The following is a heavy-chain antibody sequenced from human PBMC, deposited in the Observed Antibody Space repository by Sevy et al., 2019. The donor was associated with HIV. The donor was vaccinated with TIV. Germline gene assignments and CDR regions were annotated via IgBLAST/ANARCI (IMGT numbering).Heavy chain of an antibody. CDR2: ISTYNGNT. D-gene: IGHD6-19*01. CDR1: GYKVDMYG. CDR3: ARATGMAVAGTGRYFDF. Sequence: ASVKVSCKISGYKVDMYGIAWERQAPGRGLEWMGWISTYNGNTNYAQNFQGRVTMTTDTSTSVVYMELGGLRPDDTAVYYCARATGMAVAGTGRYFDFWGQGTLVTVSS. V-gene: IGHV1-18*04. J-gene: IGHJ4*01.